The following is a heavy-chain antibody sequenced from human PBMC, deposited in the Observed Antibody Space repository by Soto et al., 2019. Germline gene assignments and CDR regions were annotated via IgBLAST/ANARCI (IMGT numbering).Heavy chain of an antibody. D-gene: IGHD6-19*01. CDR1: CASMRSDY. CDR2: ISKSGGT. J-gene: IGHJ6*02. CDR3: ARGGITVAGVMDV. V-gene: IGHV4-59*01. Sequence: QVQLQESGPGLVKPSETLSLTCTVSCASMRSDYWTWIRQPPGKSPEWIGYISKSGGTTYNPSLESRVTISLDTSSDQFSLRLTSVTAADTAVYYCARGGITVAGVMDVWGQGTTVTVSS.